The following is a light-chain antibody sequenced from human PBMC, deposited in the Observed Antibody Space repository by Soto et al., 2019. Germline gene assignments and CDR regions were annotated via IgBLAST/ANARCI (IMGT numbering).Light chain of an antibody. V-gene: IGLV2-23*01. Sequence: QSALTHPASVAGSPGQSVTISCTGTSSDVGSYNLVAWYQQHPDKAPKHMIYEGSKRRSGVSNRLSGSRSGNTASLTISGLQAEDEVYYYCCSYEGCRIPLYVFGTGPIVTV. CDR3: CSYEGCRIPLYV. CDR2: EGS. CDR1: SSDVGSYNL. J-gene: IGLJ1*01.